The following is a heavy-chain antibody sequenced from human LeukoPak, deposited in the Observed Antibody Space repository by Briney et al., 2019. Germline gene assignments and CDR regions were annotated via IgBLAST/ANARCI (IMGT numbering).Heavy chain of an antibody. CDR1: GGSISSSSYY. CDR3: ARAPIAVAGAGHEYFDY. V-gene: IGHV4-39*01. CDR2: IFYSGIL. D-gene: IGHD6-19*01. J-gene: IGHJ4*02. Sequence: PSETLSLTCTVSGGSISSSSYYWGWVRQPPGSGLEWIGSIFYSGILYYSPSLKSRVTISVDTSKNQFSLKRTSVTAADTAVYYCARAPIAVAGAGHEYFDYWGQGTLVTVSS.